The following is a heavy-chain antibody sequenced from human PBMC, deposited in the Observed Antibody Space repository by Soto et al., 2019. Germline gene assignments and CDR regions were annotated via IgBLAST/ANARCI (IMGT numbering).Heavy chain of an antibody. CDR3: AKDTDSSGYYFGAFDI. Sequence: EVQLLESGGGLVQPGGSLRLSCAASGFTFSSYAMSWVRQAPGKGLEWVSAISGSGGSTYYADSVKGRFTISRDNSKNSLYLQMNSLRAEDTAVYYCAKDTDSSGYYFGAFDIWGQGTMVTVS. CDR1: GFTFSSYA. J-gene: IGHJ3*02. CDR2: ISGSGGST. V-gene: IGHV3-23*01. D-gene: IGHD3-22*01.